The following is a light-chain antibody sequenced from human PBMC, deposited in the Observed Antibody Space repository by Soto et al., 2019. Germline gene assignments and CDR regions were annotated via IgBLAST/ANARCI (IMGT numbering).Light chain of an antibody. CDR3: QQLRMYPST. CDR1: QSISTY. CDR2: KAS. V-gene: IGKV1-5*03. Sequence: DIQMTQSPSTLSASVGDRVAITCRASQSISTYLAWYQQKPGKAPKLLIYKASSLESGVPSRFSGSGSGAEFTLTITSLQAEDFATYYCQQLRMYPSTFGGGTKVDIK. J-gene: IGKJ4*01.